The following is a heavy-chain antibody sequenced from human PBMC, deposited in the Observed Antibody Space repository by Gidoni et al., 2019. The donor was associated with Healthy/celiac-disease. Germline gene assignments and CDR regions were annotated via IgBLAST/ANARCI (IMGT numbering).Heavy chain of an antibody. J-gene: IGHJ6*03. CDR2: ISGSGGST. Sequence: EAQLLESGGGLVQPGGSLRLSCAASGFPFSSYAMSWVRQAPGKGLEWVSAISGSGGSTYYADSVKGRFTISRDNSKNTLYLQMNSLRAEDTAVYYCAKSPWYYYYYMDVWGKGTTVTVSS. V-gene: IGHV3-23*01. CDR1: GFPFSSYA. CDR3: AKSPWYYYYYMDV.